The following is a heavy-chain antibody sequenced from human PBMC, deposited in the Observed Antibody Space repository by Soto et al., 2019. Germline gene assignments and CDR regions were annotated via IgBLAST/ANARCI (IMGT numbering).Heavy chain of an antibody. D-gene: IGHD2-21*02. CDR3: VQSRCGGDCLQSYASHSYYGLDV. Sequence: QITLKESGPTLVKPTQTLTLTCTFSGFSLSTIGVGVGWIRQPPGKALEWLALIYWDDDKRYSPSLKSRLTGTXNXSXNXXVHTTTNRDPVDTATYYCVQSRCGGDCLQSYASHSYYGLDVWGQGTTVTVSS. V-gene: IGHV2-5*02. J-gene: IGHJ6*02. CDR1: GFSLSTIGVG. CDR2: IYWDDDK.